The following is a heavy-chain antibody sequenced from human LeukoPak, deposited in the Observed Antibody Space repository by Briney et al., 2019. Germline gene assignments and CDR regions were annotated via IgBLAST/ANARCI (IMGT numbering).Heavy chain of an antibody. V-gene: IGHV3-23*01. Sequence: GGSLRLSCAASGFTFRNHGMNWVRQAPGKGLEWVSGISPSGGGTYYADSVKGRFTISRDDSKNTLSLPMNSLRVEDTALYYCAQDIAWGAFEHWGQGTLVTVSS. D-gene: IGHD7-27*01. CDR2: ISPSGGGT. J-gene: IGHJ4*02. CDR3: AQDIAWGAFEH. CDR1: GFTFRNHG.